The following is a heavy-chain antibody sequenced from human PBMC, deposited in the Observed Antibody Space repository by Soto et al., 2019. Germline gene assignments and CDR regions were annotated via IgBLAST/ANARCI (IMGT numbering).Heavy chain of an antibody. CDR1: GYTFATFG. CDR3: ARDDGGAIFDH. D-gene: IGHD3-16*01. J-gene: IGHJ4*02. Sequence: QVQLVQSGAEMKKLGASVKVSCKASGYTFATFGISWVRQAPGQGLEWMGWISAYNGNTNYAQKFQGRVTMTRDTSTNTVYMELRSLRSDDTAIFYCARDDGGAIFDHWGQGTLVTVSS. V-gene: IGHV1-18*01. CDR2: ISAYNGNT.